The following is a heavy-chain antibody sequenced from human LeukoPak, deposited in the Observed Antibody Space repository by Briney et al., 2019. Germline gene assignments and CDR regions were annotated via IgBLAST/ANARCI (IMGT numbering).Heavy chain of an antibody. J-gene: IGHJ4*02. CDR1: AFTFNNYW. V-gene: IGHV3-30-3*01. CDR2: ISYDGSNK. D-gene: IGHD4-17*01. Sequence: GGSLRLSCVASAFTFNNYWMHWVRQAPGKGLEWVAVISYDGSNKYYADSVKGRFTISRDNSKNSLYLQMNSLRAEDTAVYYCAREPISTVLDYWGQGTLVTVSS. CDR3: AREPISTVLDY.